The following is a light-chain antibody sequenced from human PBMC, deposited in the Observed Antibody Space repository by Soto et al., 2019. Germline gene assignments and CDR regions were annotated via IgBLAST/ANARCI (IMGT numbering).Light chain of an antibody. V-gene: IGKV1D-13*01. CDR3: QQFNNYPIT. Sequence: AIQLTQSPSSLSASVGDSVTITCRASQGISSALGWYQQKPGKAPKSLIYDASSLESGVPSSFSGSVSGTDFILTISSLQPEDFATYYCQQFNNYPITFGQGTRLEIK. CDR1: QGISSA. J-gene: IGKJ5*01. CDR2: DAS.